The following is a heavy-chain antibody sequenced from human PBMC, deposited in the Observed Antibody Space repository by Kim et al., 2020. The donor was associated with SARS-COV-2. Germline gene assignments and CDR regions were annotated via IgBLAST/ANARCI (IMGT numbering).Heavy chain of an antibody. D-gene: IGHD3-9*01. CDR1: GFTFGDYA. J-gene: IGHJ6*02. V-gene: IGHV3-49*04. Sequence: GGSLRLSCTASGFTFGDYAMSWVRQAPGKGLEWVGFIRSKAYGGTTEYAASVKCRITISRDDSKRIAHLQMNSLKTEDTDVYYCTRNYDILTGYYKATRDYYYDGMDVCGQRTAITVSS. CDR2: IRSKAYGGTT. CDR3: TRNYDILTGYYKATRDYYYDGMDV.